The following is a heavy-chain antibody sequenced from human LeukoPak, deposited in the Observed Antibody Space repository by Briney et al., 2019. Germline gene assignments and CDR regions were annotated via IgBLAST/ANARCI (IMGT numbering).Heavy chain of an antibody. CDR1: GYSISSGYY. CDR2: IYHSGST. Sequence: PSETLSLTCTVSGYSISSGYYWGWIRQPPGKGLEWIGRIYHSGSTYYNPSLKSRVTISVDTSKNQFSLKLSSVTAADTAVYYCARDVGYCSSTSCYHPGYNWFDPWGQGALVTVSS. CDR3: ARDVGYCSSTSCYHPGYNWFDP. J-gene: IGHJ5*02. D-gene: IGHD2-2*03. V-gene: IGHV4-38-2*02.